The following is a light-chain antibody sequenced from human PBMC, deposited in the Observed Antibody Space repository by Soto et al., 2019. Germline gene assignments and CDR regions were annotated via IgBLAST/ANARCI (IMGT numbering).Light chain of an antibody. CDR3: HQSNQ. J-gene: IGKJ5*01. V-gene: IGKV3-11*01. CDR1: QFLSSY. Sequence: EVVLTQSPVTMSLSPGERASLSCRASQFLSSYLSCYQQIPGQPPRLLIYDSTNRATGIPARFSGSRSGTDFTLTIRSVEPEDVAMYYCHQSNQFGQGTRLEIK. CDR2: DST.